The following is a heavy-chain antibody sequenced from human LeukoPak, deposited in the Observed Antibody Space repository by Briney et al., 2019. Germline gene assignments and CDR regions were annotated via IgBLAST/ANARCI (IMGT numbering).Heavy chain of an antibody. V-gene: IGHV3-74*01. CDR1: GFTFSSYW. D-gene: IGHD1-26*01. J-gene: IGHJ4*02. CDR3: ARGSGTWKDY. Sequence: GGSLRLSCAASGFTFSSYWIHWVRQAPGKGLVWVSRINSDGSSTSYADSVKGRFTISRDSAKNTVYLQMNSLRAEDTAVYYCARGSGTWKDYWGQGTRVTVSS. CDR2: INSDGSST.